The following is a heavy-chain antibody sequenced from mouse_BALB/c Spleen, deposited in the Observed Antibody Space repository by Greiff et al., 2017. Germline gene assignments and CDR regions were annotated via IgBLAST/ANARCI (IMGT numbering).Heavy chain of an antibody. CDR3: ARIYDGYAMDY. CDR1: GYTFTSYY. V-gene: IGHV1S56*01. CDR2: IYPGNVNT. J-gene: IGHJ4*01. D-gene: IGHD2-3*01. Sequence: QVQLKESGPELVKPGASVRISCKASGYTFTSYYIHWVKQRPGQGLEWIGWIYPGNVNTKYNEKFKGKATLTADKSSSTAYMQLSSLTSEDSAVYFCARIYDGYAMDYWGQGTSVTVSS.